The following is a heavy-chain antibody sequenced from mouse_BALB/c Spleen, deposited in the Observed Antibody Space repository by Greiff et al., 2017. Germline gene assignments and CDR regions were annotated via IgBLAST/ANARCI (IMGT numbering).Heavy chain of an antibody. V-gene: IGHV14-3*02. CDR1: GFNIKDTY. D-gene: IGHD2-4*01. Sequence: EVQLQQSGAELVKPGASVKLSCTASGFNIKDTYMHWVKQRPEQGLEWIGRIDPANGNTKYDPKFQGKATITADTSSNTAYLQLSSLTSEDTAVYYCECDYDYYFDYWGQGTTLTVSS. J-gene: IGHJ2*01. CDR3: ECDYDYYFDY. CDR2: IDPANGNT.